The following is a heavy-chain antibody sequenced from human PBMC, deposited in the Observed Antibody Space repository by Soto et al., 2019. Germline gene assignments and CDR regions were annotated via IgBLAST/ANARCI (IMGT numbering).Heavy chain of an antibody. D-gene: IGHD6-19*01. J-gene: IGHJ6*02. CDR2: IWYDGSNK. CDR1: GCTFSGHA. Sequence: QVQVVESGGGVVQQGRSLRLSCTASGCTFSGHAMHWVRQPPGKGLEWVAQIWYDGSNKYYADSVKGRFTISRDNSKNTLYVQIDSLRVEDTAVYYCARDGQSLAPYALDGWVQGPSVTVSS. CDR3: ARDGQSLAPYALDG. V-gene: IGHV3-33*01.